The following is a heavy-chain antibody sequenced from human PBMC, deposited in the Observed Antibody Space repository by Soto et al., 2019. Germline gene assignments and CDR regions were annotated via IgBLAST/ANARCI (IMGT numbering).Heavy chain of an antibody. CDR1: GFTFSSYA. J-gene: IGHJ4*02. V-gene: IGHV3-23*01. Sequence: EVQLLESEGGLVQPGGSLRLSCAASGFTFSSYAMSWVHQAPGKGLEWVSAISGSGGSTYYADSVKGRFTISRDNSKNTLYLQMNSLRAEDTAVYYCAKDLIARHSSGWYKDPDYWGQGTLVTVSS. D-gene: IGHD6-19*01. CDR2: ISGSGGST. CDR3: AKDLIARHSSGWYKDPDY.